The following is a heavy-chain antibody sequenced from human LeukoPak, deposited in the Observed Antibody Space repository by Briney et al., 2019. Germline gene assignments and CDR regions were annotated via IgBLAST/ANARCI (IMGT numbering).Heavy chain of an antibody. CDR1: GGSFRGYY. V-gene: IGHV4-34*01. Sequence: PSETLSLTCAVYGGSFRGYYWSWIRQPRGKGRESIGEINHSGSTNYNPSLKSRVTISVDTSKTQFSLKLSSVTAADTAVYYCARGGGYYYGSGSYYNIWGQGTLVTVSS. CDR3: ARGGGYYYGSGSYYNI. CDR2: INHSGST. D-gene: IGHD3-10*01. J-gene: IGHJ4*02.